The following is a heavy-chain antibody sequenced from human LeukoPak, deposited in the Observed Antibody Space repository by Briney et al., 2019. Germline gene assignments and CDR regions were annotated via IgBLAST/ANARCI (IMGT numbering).Heavy chain of an antibody. D-gene: IGHD3-22*01. J-gene: IGHJ4*02. CDR2: ISSSGSTI. V-gene: IGHV3-11*04. Sequence: PGGSLRLSCAASGFTFSDYYMSWIRQAPGKGLEWVSYISSSGSTIYYADSVKGRFTISRDNAKNSLHLQMSSLRAEDTAVYYCARDEYYYDSSTGFDYWGQGTLVTVSS. CDR1: GFTFSDYY. CDR3: ARDEYYYDSSTGFDY.